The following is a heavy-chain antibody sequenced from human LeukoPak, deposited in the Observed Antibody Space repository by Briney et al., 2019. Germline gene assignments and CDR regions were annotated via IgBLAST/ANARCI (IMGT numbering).Heavy chain of an antibody. CDR2: INSDGSST. CDR1: GFTFSSYW. J-gene: IGHJ4*02. Sequence: GGSLRLSCAASGFTFSSYWMHWVRQAPGKGLVWVSRINSDGSSTSYADSVKGRFTISRDNAKNTLYLQMNSLRAEDTAVYYCATVAATSFSPDYWGQGTLVTVSS. D-gene: IGHD2-15*01. V-gene: IGHV3-74*01. CDR3: ATVAATSFSPDY.